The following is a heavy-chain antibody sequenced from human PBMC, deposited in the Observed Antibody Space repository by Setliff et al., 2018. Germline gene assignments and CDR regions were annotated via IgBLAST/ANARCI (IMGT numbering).Heavy chain of an antibody. J-gene: IGHJ6*03. CDR2: IYYSGST. Sequence: PSETLSLTCRVSGGSISSGNYYWGLIRQPPGKGLGCVATIYYSGSTYSNPSLKSRLIISVDAPDNQFSVKLSSVTAADTAVYYCARHKSNGSGSYPSLYMDVWGKGIMVTVSS. CDR1: GGSISSGNYY. CDR3: ARHKSNGSGSYPSLYMDV. V-gene: IGHV4-39*01. D-gene: IGHD3-10*01.